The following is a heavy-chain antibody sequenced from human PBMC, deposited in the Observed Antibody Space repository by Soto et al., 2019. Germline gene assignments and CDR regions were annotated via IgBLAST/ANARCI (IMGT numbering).Heavy chain of an antibody. Sequence: ASVKVCCKASGYTFSSYGMHWVRQAPGQRLEWMGWINGGNGNTKYSQKFQGRVTITRDTSASTAYMELSSLRSEDTAVYYCARSVYSGYDQVPYYYGMDVWGQGTTVAVSS. CDR2: INGGNGNT. CDR3: ARSVYSGYDQVPYYYGMDV. V-gene: IGHV1-3*01. J-gene: IGHJ6*02. D-gene: IGHD5-12*01. CDR1: GYTFSSYG.